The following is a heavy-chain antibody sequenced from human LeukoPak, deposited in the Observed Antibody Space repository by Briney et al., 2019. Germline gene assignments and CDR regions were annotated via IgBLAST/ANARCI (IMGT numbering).Heavy chain of an antibody. J-gene: IGHJ4*02. Sequence: GGSLRLSCVGSGFIFSNAWMSRVRQAPGKGLEWVGRVKTETDGGTTDYAAPVKGGFTISRDDSKNTLYLQMNSLKTEDTAVYYCTTPQLWLRGALGYWGQGTLVTVSS. CDR3: TTPQLWLRGALGY. V-gene: IGHV3-15*01. CDR2: VKTETDGGTT. D-gene: IGHD5-18*01. CDR1: GFIFSNAW.